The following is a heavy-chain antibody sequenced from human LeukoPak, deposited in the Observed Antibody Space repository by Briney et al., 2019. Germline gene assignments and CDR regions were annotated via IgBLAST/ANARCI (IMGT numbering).Heavy chain of an antibody. Sequence: LRLSCAASGFTFSSYAMHWVRQHPGKGLEWIGYIYYSGSTYYNPSLKSRVTISVDTSKNQFSLKLSSVTAADTAVYYCARVFGSGRFIDYWGQGTLVTVSS. J-gene: IGHJ4*02. CDR2: IYYSGST. V-gene: IGHV4-31*02. CDR1: GFTFSSYAMH. CDR3: ARVFGSGRFIDY. D-gene: IGHD3-10*01.